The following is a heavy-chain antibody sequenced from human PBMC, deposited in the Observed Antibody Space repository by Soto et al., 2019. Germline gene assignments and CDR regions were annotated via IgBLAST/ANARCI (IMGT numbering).Heavy chain of an antibody. CDR2: INHSGST. Sequence: SETLSLTCAVYGGSFSGYYWSWIRQPPGKGLEWIGEINHSGSTNYNPSLKSRVTISVDTSKNQFSLKLSSVTAADTAVYYCARTQFYRSLSRYSSGWYWFDPWGQGTLVTVSS. J-gene: IGHJ5*02. CDR1: GGSFSGYY. D-gene: IGHD6-19*01. CDR3: ARTQFYRSLSRYSSGWYWFDP. V-gene: IGHV4-34*01.